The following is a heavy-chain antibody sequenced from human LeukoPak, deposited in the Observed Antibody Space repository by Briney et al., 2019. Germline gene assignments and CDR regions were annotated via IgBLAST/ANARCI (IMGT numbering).Heavy chain of an antibody. CDR1: GFTFSSYG. J-gene: IGHJ6*02. CDR2: IWYDGSNK. V-gene: IGHV3-33*01. Sequence: PGRSLRLSCAASGFTFSSYGMHWVRQAPGNGLEWVAVIWYDGSNKYYADSVKGRFTISRDNSKNTLYLQMNSLRAEDTAVYYCARNSGSWTYGMDVWGQGTTVTVSS. CDR3: ARNSGSWTYGMDV. D-gene: IGHD3-10*01.